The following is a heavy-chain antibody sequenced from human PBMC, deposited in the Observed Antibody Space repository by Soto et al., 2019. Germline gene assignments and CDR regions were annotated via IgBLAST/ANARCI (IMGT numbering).Heavy chain of an antibody. D-gene: IGHD5-18*01. J-gene: IGHJ4*02. Sequence: QVQLQESGPGLVKPSQTLSLTCTVSGGSINSGGYCWSWIRQHPGKGLDWIGCISYGGSTSYNPSLKSRVRISVETSKNQFSLKLTSVTAAETAVYYCSRGILVWGQGALIAVSS. CDR3: SRGILV. CDR2: ISYGGST. V-gene: IGHV4-31*03. CDR1: GGSINSGGYC.